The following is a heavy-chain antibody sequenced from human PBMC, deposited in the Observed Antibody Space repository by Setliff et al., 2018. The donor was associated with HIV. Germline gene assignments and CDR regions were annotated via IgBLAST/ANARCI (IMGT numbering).Heavy chain of an antibody. CDR3: ARIIMPRGGAFDI. CDR1: GGSFNAYY. CDR2: LYVSGDT. J-gene: IGHJ3*02. V-gene: IGHV4-4*07. Sequence: PSETLSLTCDVSGGSFNAYYWSWVRQPAGKGLEWIGRLYVSGDTNYNPSLKSRVTMSLDTSKNQFSLKLNSVTAADTAVYYCARIIMPRGGAFDIWGQGTMVTVSS. D-gene: IGHD3-10*01.